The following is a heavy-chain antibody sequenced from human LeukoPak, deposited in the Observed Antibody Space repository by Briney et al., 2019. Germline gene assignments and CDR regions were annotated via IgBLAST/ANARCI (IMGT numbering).Heavy chain of an antibody. D-gene: IGHD3-10*01. CDR3: TRTVRGVTPWFDP. CDR2: INPNSGGT. CDR1: GYTFTDYY. V-gene: IGHV1-2*02. Sequence: ASVKVSCKASGYTFTDYYIHWVRQAPGQGLEWMGYINPNSGGTNYAQGFQGRVTMTRDTSITTAYMELSRLRSDDTAVYFCTRTVRGVTPWFDPWGQGTLVTASS. J-gene: IGHJ5*02.